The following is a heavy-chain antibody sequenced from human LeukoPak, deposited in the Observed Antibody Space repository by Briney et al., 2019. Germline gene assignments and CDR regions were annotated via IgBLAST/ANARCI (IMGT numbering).Heavy chain of an antibody. V-gene: IGHV3-23*01. J-gene: IGHJ4*02. CDR1: GFTFSDYG. Sequence: GGFLRLSCAASGFTFSDYGMSWVRQAPGQGLEWVSTISNSGDATYYADSVRGRFSISRDNSKKTLFLQMSSPRAEDAAIYYCAKSGPYYFQYWGQGTLVTVSS. CDR3: AKSGPYYFQY. CDR2: ISNSGDAT.